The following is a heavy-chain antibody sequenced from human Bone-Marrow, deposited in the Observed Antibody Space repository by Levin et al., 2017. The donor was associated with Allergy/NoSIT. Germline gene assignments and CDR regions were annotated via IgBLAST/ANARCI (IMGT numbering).Heavy chain of an antibody. Sequence: PAGGSLRLSCAASGFDFSTYAIHWVRQAPGKGLEWVAVISHDGRSKYYGVSVKGRFTISRDNSKNTLYLQMNSLRDEDTARYYCAKGRRGVTDYHYGFDVWGQGTTVTVSS. V-gene: IGHV3-30*18. CDR3: AKGRRGVTDYHYGFDV. D-gene: IGHD3-10*01. J-gene: IGHJ6*02. CDR2: ISHDGRSK. CDR1: GFDFSTYA.